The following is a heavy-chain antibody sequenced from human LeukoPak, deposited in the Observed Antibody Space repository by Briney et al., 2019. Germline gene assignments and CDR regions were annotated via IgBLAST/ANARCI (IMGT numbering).Heavy chain of an antibody. V-gene: IGHV1-69*05. CDR1: GGTFSSYA. D-gene: IGHD6-19*01. CDR2: IIPIFGTA. Sequence: SVKVSCKASGGTFSSYAISWVRQAPGQGLEWMGRIIPIFGTANYAQKFQGRVTITTDESTSTAYMELSSLRFEDTAVYYCAEHIRYSSGWPPTFVDYWGQGTLVTVSS. J-gene: IGHJ4*02. CDR3: AEHIRYSSGWPPTFVDY.